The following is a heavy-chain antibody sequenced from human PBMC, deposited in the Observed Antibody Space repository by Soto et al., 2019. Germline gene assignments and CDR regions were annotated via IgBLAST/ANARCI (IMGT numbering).Heavy chain of an antibody. Sequence: QVQLVESGGGGVQPGRSLRLSCEASGFTFSSYAMHWVRQAPGKGLEWVAVISYDGSNKYYADSVKGRFTISRDNSKNTMSLQMNSLRAEDTAVYYGARDVRLLKWNYGMDVWGHGTTVTVYS. CDR2: ISYDGSNK. J-gene: IGHJ6*02. CDR3: ARDVRLLKWNYGMDV. V-gene: IGHV3-30-3*01. D-gene: IGHD3-3*01. CDR1: GFTFSSYA.